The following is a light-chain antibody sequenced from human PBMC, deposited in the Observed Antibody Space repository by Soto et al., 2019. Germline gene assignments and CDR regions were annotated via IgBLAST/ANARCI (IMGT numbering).Light chain of an antibody. CDR2: EVS. V-gene: IGLV2-8*01. CDR1: SSDVGGYNY. J-gene: IGLJ1*01. CDR3: SSYAGSNTPCV. Sequence: QSVRTQPPSASGSPGQSVTISCTGTSSDVGGYNYVSWYQQHPGKAPKLMIYEVSKRPSGVPDRFSGSKSGNTASLTVSGLQAEDEADYYCSSYAGSNTPCVFGTGTKVTVL.